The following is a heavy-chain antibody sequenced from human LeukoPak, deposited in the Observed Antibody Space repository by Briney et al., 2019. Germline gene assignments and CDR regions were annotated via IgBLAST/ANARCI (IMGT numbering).Heavy chain of an antibody. V-gene: IGHV6-1*01. CDR3: VRQSSTDFYYYGLDV. CDR2: TYYRSKWTY. Sequence: SQTLSLTCGISGDRVFSNSAAWNWIRQSPSRGLEWLGRTYYRSKWTYDYGLSVRGRIVINPDTSKNQFSLHLNSVTPEDTAVYYCVRQSSTDFYYYGLDVWGQGTTVAVSS. CDR1: GDRVFSNSAA. J-gene: IGHJ6*02. D-gene: IGHD1-1*01.